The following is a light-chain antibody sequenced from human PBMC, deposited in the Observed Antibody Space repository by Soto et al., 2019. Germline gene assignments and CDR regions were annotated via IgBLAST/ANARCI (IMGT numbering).Light chain of an antibody. CDR1: QSITTY. V-gene: IGKV1-39*01. CDR2: AAS. J-gene: IGKJ2*01. CDR3: QESHSTPYS. Sequence: DIQMTQSPSSLSASVGDRITIACPASQSITTYLNWYPQKPGKGPNLLIYAASSLQSGVPSRFSGSRPGADFTLTVTTVQPEDVATYCFQESHSTPYSFGEGTKVDI.